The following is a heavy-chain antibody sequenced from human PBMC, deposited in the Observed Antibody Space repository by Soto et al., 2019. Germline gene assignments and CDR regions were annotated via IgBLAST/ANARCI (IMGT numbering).Heavy chain of an antibody. V-gene: IGHV1-18*01. CDR2: ISPHNRNT. Sequence: ASVKVSCKASGYTFGHFYITWVRQAPGQGLEWMGAISPHNRNTNYAEKFRGRVTMTTDTSTTTAYMELRSLRSDDTAVYYCARDEGGYDILTGYFKAHHFDQWGQGALVTVSS. J-gene: IGHJ4*02. CDR3: ARDEGGYDILTGYFKAHHFDQ. CDR1: GYTFGHFY. D-gene: IGHD3-9*01.